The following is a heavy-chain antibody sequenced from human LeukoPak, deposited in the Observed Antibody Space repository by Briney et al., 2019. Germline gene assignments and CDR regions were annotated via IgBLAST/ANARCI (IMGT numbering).Heavy chain of an antibody. CDR2: IYYSGST. D-gene: IGHD6-19*01. V-gene: IGHV4-39*01. Sequence: SETLFLTCTVSGGSMSSNSYYWGWIRQPPGKGLEWIGSIYYSGSTYYNPSLKSRVTISVDTSKNQSSLKLSSVTAADTAVYYCAGPYYSSGWYYFDYWGQGTLVTVSS. CDR3: AGPYYSSGWYYFDY. J-gene: IGHJ4*02. CDR1: GGSMSSNSYY.